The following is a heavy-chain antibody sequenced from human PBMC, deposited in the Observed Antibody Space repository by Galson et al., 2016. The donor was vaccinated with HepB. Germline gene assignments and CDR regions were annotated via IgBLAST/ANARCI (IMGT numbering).Heavy chain of an antibody. J-gene: IGHJ6*02. CDR1: GFSLRNTW. D-gene: IGHD3-3*01. V-gene: IGHV3-15*01. CDR3: SRGGYDYWTGFYDRYSLDV. Sequence: SLRLSCAASGFSLRNTWMGWLRQAPGKGLEWVGRIKTRSDGAATDYAAPAQGRFAISRDDSQNTVSLQMNNLQVDDTAVYYCSRGGYDYWTGFYDRYSLDVWGQGTTVIVSS. CDR2: IKTRSDGAAT.